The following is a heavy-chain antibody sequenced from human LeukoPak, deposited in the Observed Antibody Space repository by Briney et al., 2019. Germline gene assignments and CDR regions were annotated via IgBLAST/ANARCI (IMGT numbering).Heavy chain of an antibody. CDR3: AKEYRGSVDTAKAP. D-gene: IGHD5-18*01. J-gene: IGHJ5*02. Sequence: GGSLRLSCAASGFTFSSYAMHWVRQAPGKGLEWVAVISYDGSNKYYADSVKGRFTISRDNSKNTLYLQMNSPRAEDTAVYYCAKEYRGSVDTAKAPWGQGTLVTVSS. V-gene: IGHV3-30*07. CDR2: ISYDGSNK. CDR1: GFTFSSYA.